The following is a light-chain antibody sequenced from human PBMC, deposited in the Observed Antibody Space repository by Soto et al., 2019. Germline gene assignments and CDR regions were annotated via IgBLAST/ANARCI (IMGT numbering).Light chain of an antibody. CDR2: GVN. CDR1: SSDVGTYNY. V-gene: IGLV2-8*01. CDR3: TSYAGNNRSPNV. Sequence: QSARTQPPSASGCPGQSVTVSCTGTSSDVGTYNYVSWYQQHPGKAPQLMISGVNKRRSGLPDRFSASKSANTASLPVSGLQAEDEAEYDCTSYAGNNRSPNVFGTGRKVTGL. J-gene: IGLJ1*01.